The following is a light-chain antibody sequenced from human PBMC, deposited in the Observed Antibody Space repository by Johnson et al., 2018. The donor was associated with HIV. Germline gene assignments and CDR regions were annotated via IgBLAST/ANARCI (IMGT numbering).Light chain of an antibody. V-gene: IGLV1-51*02. J-gene: IGLJ1*01. CDR3: GTWDISLRSYV. Sequence: QSVLTQPPSVSAAPGQKVSISCSGSSSNIGNNYVSWYQQLPGTAPKLLIYENNKRPSGIPDRFSGSKSDTSATLGITGLQTGDEAEYYCGTWDISLRSYVFGTATKVTVL. CDR2: ENN. CDR1: SSNIGNNY.